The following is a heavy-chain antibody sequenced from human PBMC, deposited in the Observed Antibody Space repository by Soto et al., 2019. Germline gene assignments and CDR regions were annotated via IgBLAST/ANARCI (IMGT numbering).Heavy chain of an antibody. D-gene: IGHD3-10*01. CDR2: MNTNSGDT. V-gene: IGHV1-8*01. CDR1: GYTFTTYD. Sequence: QVQLVQSGPEVKKPGASVRVSCKASGYTFTTYDVNWVRQATGQGLEWMGWMNTNSGDTGYTQKFQGRVAMTRNTTRSTAYMEWSSLKSEDTAVYYWARGLRIRRVTPLYYYYPMDVWGKGTTVTVSS. CDR3: ARGLRIRRVTPLYYYYPMDV. J-gene: IGHJ6*03.